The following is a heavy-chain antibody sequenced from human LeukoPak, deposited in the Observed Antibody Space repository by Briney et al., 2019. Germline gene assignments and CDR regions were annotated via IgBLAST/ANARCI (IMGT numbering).Heavy chain of an antibody. D-gene: IGHD3-22*01. CDR2: INHSGST. CDR1: GGSFSGYY. V-gene: IGHV4-34*01. J-gene: IGHJ4*02. CDR3: ARSYDSTGYYYWLSWDY. Sequence: PSETLSLTCAVYGGSFSGYYWSWIRQPPGKGLEWIGEINHSGSTNYNPSLKSRLTISVDTSKNQFSLKLISVTAADTAVYYCARSYDSTGYYYWLSWDYWGQGTLVTVSS.